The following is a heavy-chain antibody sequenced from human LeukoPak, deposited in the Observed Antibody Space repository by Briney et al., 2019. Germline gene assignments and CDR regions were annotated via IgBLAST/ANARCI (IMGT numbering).Heavy chain of an antibody. Sequence: GGSLRLSCAGSGFSFRSYWMHWVRQTPDKGLVWVSRINSDGTHRTCADSVKGRFTISRDNANKTLYLQMDSLSAGDTGIYYCARGVDFDYWGQGTQVTVSS. CDR3: ARGVDFDY. CDR2: INSDGTHR. D-gene: IGHD3-16*01. V-gene: IGHV3-74*01. J-gene: IGHJ4*02. CDR1: GFSFRSYW.